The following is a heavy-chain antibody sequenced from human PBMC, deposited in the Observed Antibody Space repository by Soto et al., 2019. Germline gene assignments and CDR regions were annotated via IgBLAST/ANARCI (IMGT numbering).Heavy chain of an antibody. CDR1: GFTVSSND. V-gene: IGHV3-66*01. Sequence: SGGSLRLSCAASGFTVSSNDMSWVRQAPGKGLEWVSVIYSGGSTYYTDSVKGRFTISRDNSKNTLYLQMNSLRTEDTVVYYCARVRYCSGGSCHFFDYWGQGTLVTVSS. CDR3: ARVRYCSGGSCHFFDY. D-gene: IGHD2-15*01. CDR2: IYSGGST. J-gene: IGHJ4*02.